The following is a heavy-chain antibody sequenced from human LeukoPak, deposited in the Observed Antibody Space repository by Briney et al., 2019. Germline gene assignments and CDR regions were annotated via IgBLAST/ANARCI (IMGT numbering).Heavy chain of an antibody. CDR3: AKSREPRSGWYGGVFDY. Sequence: PGGSLRLSCAASGFTFSSYAMSWVREAPGKGLEWVSAISGSGGSTYYADSVKGRFTISRDNSKNTLYLQMNSLRAEDTAVYYCAKSREPRSGWYGGVFDYWGQGTLVTVSS. V-gene: IGHV3-23*01. CDR1: GFTFSSYA. J-gene: IGHJ4*02. D-gene: IGHD6-19*01. CDR2: ISGSGGST.